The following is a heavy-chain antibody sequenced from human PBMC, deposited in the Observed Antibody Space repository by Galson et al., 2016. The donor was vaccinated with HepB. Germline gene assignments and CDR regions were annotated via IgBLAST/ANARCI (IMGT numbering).Heavy chain of an antibody. CDR3: ARGTAMANGDFEH. CDR1: GITFSNYA. Sequence: SLRLSCAVSGITFSNYAIHWVRQAPGKGLEWVAVIWSDGSNKHSADSVKGRFTTSRDSSKNTLYLQINSLRVEDTAVYYCARGTAMANGDFEHWGQGTLVTVSS. D-gene: IGHD5-18*01. J-gene: IGHJ4*02. CDR2: IWSDGSNK. V-gene: IGHV3-33*01.